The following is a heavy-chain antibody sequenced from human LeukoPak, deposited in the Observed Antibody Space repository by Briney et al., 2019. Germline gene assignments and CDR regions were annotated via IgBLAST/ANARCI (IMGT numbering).Heavy chain of an antibody. CDR1: GYTFTNYA. V-gene: IGHV7-4-1*02. D-gene: IGHD3-16*01. J-gene: IGHJ4*02. CDR3: ARAYQRLGEF. CDR2: IHPGTGNP. Sequence: ASVKVSCKASGYTFTNYAMNWVRQAPGQGLEWMGWIHPGTGNPTYAQGFTGRFVFSLDTSVSTTYLQISSLKAEDTAVYYCARAYQRLGEFWGQGTLVTVSS.